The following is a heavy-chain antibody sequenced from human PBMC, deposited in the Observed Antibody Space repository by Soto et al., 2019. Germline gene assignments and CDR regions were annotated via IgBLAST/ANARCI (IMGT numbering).Heavy chain of an antibody. D-gene: IGHD5-12*01. CDR1: GFTFSSYA. CDR2: TSGSGGST. J-gene: IGHJ6*02. V-gene: IGHV3-23*01. CDR3: AKSGYSGYDSQYYYYYGMGV. Sequence: GGSLRLSCAASGFTFSSYAIYWVRQAPGKGLEWVSGTSGSGGSTYYADSVKGRFTISRDNSKNTVYLQMNSLRGEDTAVYYCAKSGYSGYDSQYYYYYGMGVWGQGTTVAVSS.